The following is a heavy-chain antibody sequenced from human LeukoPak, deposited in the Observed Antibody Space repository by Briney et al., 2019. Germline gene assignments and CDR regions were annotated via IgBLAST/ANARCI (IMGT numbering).Heavy chain of an antibody. V-gene: IGHV1-2*02. CDR3: ARDWSIASRYSSSRPYWYFDL. CDR1: GYTFTSYY. D-gene: IGHD6-13*01. J-gene: IGHJ2*01. CDR2: INPNSGGT. Sequence: GASVKVSCKAFGYTFTSYYMHWVRQAPGQGLEWMGWINPNSGGTNYAQKSQGRVTMTRDTSISTACMELSRLRSDDTAVYYCARDWSIASRYSSSRPYWYFDLWGRGTLVTVSS.